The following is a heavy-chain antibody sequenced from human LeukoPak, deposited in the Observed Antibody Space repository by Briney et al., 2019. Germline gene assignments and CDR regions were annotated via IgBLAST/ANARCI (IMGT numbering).Heavy chain of an antibody. J-gene: IGHJ6*03. CDR3: ARDRGYDSRGYFTVYYYHYMDV. Sequence: GASVKVSCKASGYTFTSYGVSWVRQAPGRGLEWMGWISAYNGNTDYAQKFQGRVTMTTDTSTSTAYMELRSLRSDDTAVYYCARDRGYDSRGYFTVYYYHYMDVWGKGTTVTVSS. V-gene: IGHV1-18*01. CDR1: GYTFTSYG. D-gene: IGHD3-22*01. CDR2: ISAYNGNT.